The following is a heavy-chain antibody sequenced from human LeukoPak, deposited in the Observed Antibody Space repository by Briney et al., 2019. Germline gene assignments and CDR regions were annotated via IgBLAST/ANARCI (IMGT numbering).Heavy chain of an antibody. CDR3: AKVRYGTFNWFDP. CDR2: ISASGGT. CDR1: GGSISTYY. V-gene: IGHV4-59*12. J-gene: IGHJ5*02. D-gene: IGHD2/OR15-2a*01. Sequence: SETLSLTCTVSGGSISTYYWSWIRQSPGKGLEWIADISASGGTNYNPSLKSRATMSVDTSKNQFSLKLTSVTAADTAVYYCAKVRYGTFNWFDPWGQGTLVTVSS.